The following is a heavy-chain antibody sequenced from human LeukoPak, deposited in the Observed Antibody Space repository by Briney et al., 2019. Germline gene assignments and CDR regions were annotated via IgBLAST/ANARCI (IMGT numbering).Heavy chain of an antibody. CDR1: GFTFSDYY. CDR3: ARGHDYGDYYYYYYMDV. CDR2: ISSSGSTI. D-gene: IGHD4-17*01. Sequence: PGGSLRLSCAASGFTFSDYYMSWLRQAPGKGLEWVSYISSSGSTIYYADSVKGRFTISRDNAKNSLYLQMNSLRAEDTAVYYCARGHDYGDYYYYYYMDVWGKGTTVTVSS. J-gene: IGHJ6*03. V-gene: IGHV3-11*01.